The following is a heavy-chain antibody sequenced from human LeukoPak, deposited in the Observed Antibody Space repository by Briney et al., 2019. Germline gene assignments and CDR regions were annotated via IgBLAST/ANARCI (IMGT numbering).Heavy chain of an antibody. Sequence: SVKVSCKASGGTFSSYTISWVRQAPGQGLEWMGRIIPILGIANYAQKFQGRVTITADKSTSAAYMELSSPRSEDTAVYYCARDGAENSFDIWGQGTMVTVSS. V-gene: IGHV1-69*04. J-gene: IGHJ3*02. CDR1: GGTFSSYT. D-gene: IGHD2/OR15-2a*01. CDR2: IIPILGIA. CDR3: ARDGAENSFDI.